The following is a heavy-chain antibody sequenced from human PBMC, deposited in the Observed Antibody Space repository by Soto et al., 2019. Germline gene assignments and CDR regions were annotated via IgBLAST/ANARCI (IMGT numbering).Heavy chain of an antibody. J-gene: IGHJ6*02. CDR2: IYYSGST. CDR1: GGSISSSSYY. CDR3: ARRVRTYYYGMDV. V-gene: IGHV4-39*01. Sequence: SETLSLTCTVSGGSISSSSYYWGWIRQPPGKGLEWIGSIYYSGSTYYNPSLKIRVTISVDTSKNQFSLKLSSVTAADTAVYYCARRVRTYYYGMDVWGQGTKVTVSS.